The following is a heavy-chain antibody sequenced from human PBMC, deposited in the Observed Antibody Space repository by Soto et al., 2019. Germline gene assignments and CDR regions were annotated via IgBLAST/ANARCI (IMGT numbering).Heavy chain of an antibody. CDR3: AREGYYDSSGPVSGAFDI. V-gene: IGHV4-59*01. CDR1: GGSISSYY. D-gene: IGHD3-22*01. Sequence: SETLSLTCTVSGGSISSYYWNWIRQPPGKGLEWIGYIYYSGSTNYNPSLKSRVTISVDTSKNQFSLKLSSVTAADTAVYYCAREGYYDSSGPVSGAFDIWGQGTMVTVSS. CDR2: IYYSGST. J-gene: IGHJ3*02.